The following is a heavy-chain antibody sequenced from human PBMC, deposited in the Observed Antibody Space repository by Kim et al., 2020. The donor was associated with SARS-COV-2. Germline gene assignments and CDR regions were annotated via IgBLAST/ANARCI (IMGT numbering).Heavy chain of an antibody. V-gene: IGHV3-49*04. CDR1: GFTLGDYA. J-gene: IGHJ4*02. Sequence: GGSLRLSCTASGFTLGDYAMSWVRQAPGKGLEWVGFIRSKAYGGTTEYAASVKGRFTISRDDSKSIAYLQMNSLKTEDTAVYYCTRAVAGAYYFDYWGQGTLVTVSS. CDR2: IRSKAYGGTT. D-gene: IGHD6-19*01. CDR3: TRAVAGAYYFDY.